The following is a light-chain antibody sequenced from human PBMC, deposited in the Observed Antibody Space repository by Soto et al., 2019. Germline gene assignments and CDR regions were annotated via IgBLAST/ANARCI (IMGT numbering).Light chain of an antibody. CDR2: DAS. CDR3: QQYNSYLWT. CDR1: QSISSL. J-gene: IGKJ1*01. Sequence: DIQMTQSPSTLSSSVGDRVTITCRASQSISSLLAWYQQKPGKAPKLLIYDASSLESGVPSRFRGSGSGTEFTIPLHRLHPNDFATYYCQQYNSYLWTFGQGTKVEIK. V-gene: IGKV1-5*01.